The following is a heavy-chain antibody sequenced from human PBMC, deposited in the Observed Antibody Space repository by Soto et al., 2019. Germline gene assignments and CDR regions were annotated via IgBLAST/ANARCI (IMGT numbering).Heavy chain of an antibody. V-gene: IGHV1-69*06. D-gene: IGHD3-3*01. Sequence: QVQLVQSGAEVKKPGSSVKVSCKASGGTFSSYAISWVRQAPGQGLEWMGGIIPIFGTANYAQKFQGRVTITADKSTSTAYMELSSLRSEDTAVYYCAKGPRYYDFWSGYSPYYSYGMDVWGQGTTVTVSS. J-gene: IGHJ6*02. CDR1: GGTFSSYA. CDR3: AKGPRYYDFWSGYSPYYSYGMDV. CDR2: IIPIFGTA.